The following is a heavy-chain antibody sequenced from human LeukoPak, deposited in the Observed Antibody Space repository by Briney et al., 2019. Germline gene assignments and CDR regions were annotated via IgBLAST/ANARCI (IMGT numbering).Heavy chain of an antibody. CDR1: GNIFNTYG. CDR2: IIPILGIA. CDR3: ARGQGGVVVY. V-gene: IGHV1-69*04. Sequence: GASVKVSCKDSGNIFNTYGFSWVRQAPGQGLEWMGRIIPILGIANYAQKFQGRVTITADKSTSTAYMELSSLRSEDTAVYYCARGQGGVVVYWGQGTLVTVSS. J-gene: IGHJ4*02. D-gene: IGHD2-15*01.